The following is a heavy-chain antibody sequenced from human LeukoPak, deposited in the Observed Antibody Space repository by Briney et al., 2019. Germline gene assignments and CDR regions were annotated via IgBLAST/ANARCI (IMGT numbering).Heavy chain of an antibody. V-gene: IGHV3-48*01. CDR2: ISSSSSTI. CDR3: AKDQYYYDSSGTIHY. D-gene: IGHD3-22*01. Sequence: GGSLRLSCAASGFTFSSYSMNWVRQAPGKGLEWVSYISSSSSTIYYADSVKGRFTISRDNSKNTLYLQMNSLRAEDTAVYYCAKDQYYYDSSGTIHYWGQGTLVTVSS. CDR1: GFTFSSYS. J-gene: IGHJ4*02.